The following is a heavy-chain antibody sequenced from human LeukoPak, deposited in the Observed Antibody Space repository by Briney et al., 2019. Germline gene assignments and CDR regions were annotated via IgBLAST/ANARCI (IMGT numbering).Heavy chain of an antibody. Sequence: SVKVSCKASGGTFSSYAISWVRQAPGQGLEWMGGIIPIFGTANYAQKFQGRVTITADESTSTAYMELSSLRSEDTAVYYCARDLWFGELTHAFDIWGQGTMVTVSS. CDR1: GGTFSSYA. CDR2: IIPIFGTA. CDR3: ARDLWFGELTHAFDI. J-gene: IGHJ3*02. V-gene: IGHV1-69*01. D-gene: IGHD3-10*01.